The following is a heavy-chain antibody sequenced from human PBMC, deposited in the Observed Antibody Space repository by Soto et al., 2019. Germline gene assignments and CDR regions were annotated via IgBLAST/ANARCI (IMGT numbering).Heavy chain of an antibody. J-gene: IGHJ4*02. CDR2: IFPYTGDT. V-gene: IGHV1-18*04. Sequence: QAQLVQSGAEVKTPGASVKVSCKTSAYAFNTYAINWVRQAPGQGLEWLGSIFPYTGDTHYSQNLQARVTMTPDTSTSTADMEMTTLTSDDTAVYYCARGGFSSSWRLDFWGRGTLVTVSS. CDR3: ARGGFSSSWRLDF. CDR1: AYAFNTYA. D-gene: IGHD6-13*01.